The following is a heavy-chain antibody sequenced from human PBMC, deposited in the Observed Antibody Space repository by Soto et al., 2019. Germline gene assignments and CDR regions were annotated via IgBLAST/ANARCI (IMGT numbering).Heavy chain of an antibody. CDR1: GFTFSSYS. Sequence: WWSLRLSCAASGFTFSSYSIHWVRQAPGRGLEWVSAITRNSDIYYADSVKGRFTISRDNAKNSVSLQMDSLRAEDTAVYYCAREEAVWHLAQGLEAWGQWTRVTVSS. J-gene: IGHJ4*03. D-gene: IGHD3-16*01. CDR2: ITRNSDI. CDR3: AREEAVWHLAQGLEA. V-gene: IGHV3-21*01.